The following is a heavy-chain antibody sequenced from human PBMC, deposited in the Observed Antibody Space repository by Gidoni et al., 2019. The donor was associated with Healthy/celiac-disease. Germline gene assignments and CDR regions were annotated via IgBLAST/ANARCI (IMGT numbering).Heavy chain of an antibody. CDR3: ARGAVARNFNWFDP. D-gene: IGHD6-19*01. CDR1: GGSISSYY. J-gene: IGHJ5*02. Sequence: QVQLQESGPGLVKPSETLSLTCTVSGGSISSYYWSWIRQPPGKGLEWIGYIYYSGSTNNNPSLKSRVTISVDTSKNQFSLKLSSVTAADTAVYYCARGAVARNFNWFDPWGQGTLVTVSS. CDR2: IYYSGST. V-gene: IGHV4-59*01.